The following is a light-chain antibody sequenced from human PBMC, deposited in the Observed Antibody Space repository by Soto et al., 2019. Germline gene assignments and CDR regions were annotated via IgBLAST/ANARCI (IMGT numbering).Light chain of an antibody. CDR3: STWDDRLRGLV. CDR1: SSNIGGNS. J-gene: IGLJ2*01. V-gene: IGLV1-44*01. CDR2: SNH. Sequence: QSVLTQPPSASGAPGQGISISCSGSSSNIGGNSVSCYRQVPGTSPKLLIFSNHQRPSGVPDRFSGSKSGTSASLAISGLQSEDESDYYCSTWDDRLRGLVFGGGTKLTVL.